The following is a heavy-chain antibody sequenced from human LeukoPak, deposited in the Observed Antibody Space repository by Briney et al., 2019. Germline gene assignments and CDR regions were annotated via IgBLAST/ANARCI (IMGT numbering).Heavy chain of an antibody. D-gene: IGHD4-17*01. J-gene: IGHJ4*02. V-gene: IGHV3-64*01. CDR1: GFTFNNYW. Sequence: GGSLRLSCAASGFTFNNYWMSWVRQAPGKGLEYVSAISSNGGSTYYANSVKGRFTISRDNSKNTLYLQMGSLRAEDMAVYYCARVYGDYTVGYFDYWGQGTLVTVSS. CDR2: ISSNGGST. CDR3: ARVYGDYTVGYFDY.